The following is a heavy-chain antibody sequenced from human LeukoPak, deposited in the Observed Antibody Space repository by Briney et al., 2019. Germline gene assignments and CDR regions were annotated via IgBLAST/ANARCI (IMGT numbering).Heavy chain of an antibody. Sequence: GGSLRLSCAASGFTFSSYSMNWVRQAPGKGLEWVSSISSSSSYIYYADSVKGRFTISRDNAKNSLYLQMNSLRVEDTAVYYCARDGGVTVGATRYAYWGQGTLVTVSS. J-gene: IGHJ4*02. CDR2: ISSSSSYI. CDR1: GFTFSSYS. D-gene: IGHD1-26*01. V-gene: IGHV3-21*01. CDR3: ARDGGVTVGATRYAY.